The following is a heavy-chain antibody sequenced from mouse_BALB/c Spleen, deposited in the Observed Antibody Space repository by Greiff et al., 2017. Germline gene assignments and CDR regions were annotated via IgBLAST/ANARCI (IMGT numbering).Heavy chain of an antibody. J-gene: IGHJ4*01. D-gene: IGHD2-3*01. CDR1: GFTFSSFG. V-gene: IGHV5-17*02. CDR2: ISSGSSTT. Sequence: EVNVVESGGGLVQPGGSRKLSCAASGFTFSSFGMHWVRQAPEKGLEWVAYISSGSSTTYYADTVKGRFTISRDNPKNTLFLQVTSLRSEETAMYYGARDDGYYSDYAMDYWGQGTSVTVSS. CDR3: ARDDGYYSDYAMDY.